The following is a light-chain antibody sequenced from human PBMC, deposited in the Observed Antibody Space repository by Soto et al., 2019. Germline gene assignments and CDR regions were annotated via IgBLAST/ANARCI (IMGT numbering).Light chain of an antibody. V-gene: IGKV3-20*01. Sequence: ESVLTQSPGTLSMSPGERATLSCRASQSVSSNHLARYQQKPGQAPRLLIYGASSRATGIPDRFSGSGSGTEFTLTISRMEPVDFAVYYCQQYGSSPLYTFGQGTKLEIK. CDR2: GAS. J-gene: IGKJ2*01. CDR3: QQYGSSPLYT. CDR1: QSVSSNH.